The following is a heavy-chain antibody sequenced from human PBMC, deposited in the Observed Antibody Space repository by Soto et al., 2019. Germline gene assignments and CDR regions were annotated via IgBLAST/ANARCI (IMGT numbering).Heavy chain of an antibody. D-gene: IGHD5-12*01. J-gene: IGHJ3*02. CDR3: ATKSTYRLDAFDI. V-gene: IGHV4-31*03. Sequence: PSETLSLTCTVSGGSISSGGYYWSWIRQHPGKGLEWIGYIYYSGSTYYNPSLKSRVTISVDTSKNQFSLKLSSVTAADTAVYYCATKSTYRLDAFDIWGQGTMVTVSS. CDR2: IYYSGST. CDR1: GGSISSGGYY.